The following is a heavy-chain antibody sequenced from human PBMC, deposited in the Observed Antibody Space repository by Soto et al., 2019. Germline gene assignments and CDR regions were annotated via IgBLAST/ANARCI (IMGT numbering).Heavy chain of an antibody. CDR1: GYTFTSYA. Sequence: QVQLVQSGAEVKKPGASVKVSCKASGYTFTSYAMHWVRQAPGQRLEWMGWINAGNGNTKYSQKFQGRVTITRDTSASTADMELSSLRSEDTAGYYCARDPGYSYWYNWGQGTLVTVSS. J-gene: IGHJ4*02. V-gene: IGHV1-3*01. CDR3: ARDPGYSYWYN. CDR2: INAGNGNT. D-gene: IGHD5-18*01.